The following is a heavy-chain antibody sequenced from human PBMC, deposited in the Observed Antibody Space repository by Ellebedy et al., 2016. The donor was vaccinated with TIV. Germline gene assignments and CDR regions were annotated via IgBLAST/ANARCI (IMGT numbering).Heavy chain of an antibody. CDR3: VKGGWLDF. CDR1: GFPFSTFE. V-gene: IGHV3-23*01. CDR2: ISPRDGTA. J-gene: IGHJ4*01. D-gene: IGHD6-19*01. Sequence: GGSLRLSXVVSGFPFSTFEMSWVRQVLGKGLQWISFISPRDGTAHYAGSVQGRFTVSRDNYNNMLYLQLNNLRPEDTAIYHCVKGGWLDFWGPGTLVTVSS.